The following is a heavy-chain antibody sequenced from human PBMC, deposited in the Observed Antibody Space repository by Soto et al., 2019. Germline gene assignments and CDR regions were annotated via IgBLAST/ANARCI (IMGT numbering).Heavy chain of an antibody. V-gene: IGHV3-33*01. CDR2: IWYDGSNK. D-gene: IGHD2-8*01. CDR1: GFTFSSYG. J-gene: IGHJ3*02. CDR3: ARDPGGVLMVYASGFDI. Sequence: PGGSLRLSCAASGFTFSSYGMHWVRQAPGKGLEWVAVIWYDGSNKYYADSVKGRFTISRDNSKNTLYLQMNSLRAEDTAVYYCARDPGGVLMVYASGFDIWGQGTMVTVSS.